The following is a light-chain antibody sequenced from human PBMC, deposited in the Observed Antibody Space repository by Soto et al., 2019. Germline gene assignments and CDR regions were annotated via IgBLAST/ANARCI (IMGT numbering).Light chain of an antibody. V-gene: IGKV1-5*03. CDR1: QSISSY. Sequence: DIQITQTTSSLSASVGDRVTITCRASQSISSYLNWYQQKPGKAPKLLIYKASTLKSGVPSRFSGSGSGTEFTLTISSLQPDDFAPYYCQHSNSYSEAFGQGTKVDIK. CDR3: QHSNSYSEA. CDR2: KAS. J-gene: IGKJ1*01.